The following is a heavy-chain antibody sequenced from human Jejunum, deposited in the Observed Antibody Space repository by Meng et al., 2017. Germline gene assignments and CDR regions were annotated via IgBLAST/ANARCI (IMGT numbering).Heavy chain of an antibody. J-gene: IGHJ4*02. Sequence: QVPRQASGPGLVRPSGALSLTCAVSGGFSSIYWWSWLRQPPGKGLEWIGEMHQSGSSNYNPSLKSRLTMSVDESKNHFSLKLNSVTAADTAVYYCARGWKYAWFNWGQGTLVTVAS. CDR1: GGFSSIYW. CDR3: ARGWKYAWFN. D-gene: IGHD1-7*01. CDR2: MHQSGSS. V-gene: IGHV4-4*02.